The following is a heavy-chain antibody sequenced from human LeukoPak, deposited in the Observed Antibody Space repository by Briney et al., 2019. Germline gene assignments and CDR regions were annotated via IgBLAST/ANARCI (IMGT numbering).Heavy chain of an antibody. D-gene: IGHD6-19*01. Sequence: GESLKISCKGSGYSFTSNWIGWVRQMPGKGLEWMGIIYPGDSDTRYSPSFQGQVTISADKSISTAYLQWSSLKASDTAMYHCARREYTSGWYSDYWGQGTLVTVSS. V-gene: IGHV5-51*01. CDR2: IYPGDSDT. CDR3: ARREYTSGWYSDY. CDR1: GYSFTSNW. J-gene: IGHJ4*02.